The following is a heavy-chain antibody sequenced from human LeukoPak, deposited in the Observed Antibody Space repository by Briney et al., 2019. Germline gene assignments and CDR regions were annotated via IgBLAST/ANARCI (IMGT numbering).Heavy chain of an antibody. D-gene: IGHD6-13*01. Sequence: SETLSLTCTVSGGSISSSSYYWGWIRQPPGKGLEWIGSIYYSGSTYYNPSLKSRVTISVDTSKNQFSLKLSSVTAADTAVYYCARHGAGYSSSWSLDYWGQGTLVTVSS. CDR3: ARHGAGYSSSWSLDY. CDR1: GGSISSSSYY. CDR2: IYYSGST. J-gene: IGHJ4*02. V-gene: IGHV4-39*01.